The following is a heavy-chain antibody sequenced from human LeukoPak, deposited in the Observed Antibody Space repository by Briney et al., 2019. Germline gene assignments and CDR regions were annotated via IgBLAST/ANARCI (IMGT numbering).Heavy chain of an antibody. D-gene: IGHD3-10*01. CDR1: GFTFSSYG. V-gene: IGHV3-23*01. CDR2: ISGSGGST. J-gene: IGHJ6*03. CDR3: AKLDLATKTMVRGVMNYMDV. Sequence: GGSLRLSCAASGFTFSSYGMSWVRQAPGKGLEWVSAISGSGGSTYYADSVKGRFTISRDNSKNTLYLQMNSLRAEDTAVYYCAKLDLATKTMVRGVMNYMDVWGKGTTVTISS.